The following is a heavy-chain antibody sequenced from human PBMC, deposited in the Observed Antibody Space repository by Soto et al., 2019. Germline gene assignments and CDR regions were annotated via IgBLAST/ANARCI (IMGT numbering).Heavy chain of an antibody. D-gene: IGHD2-15*01. CDR2: INHSGST. CDR1: GGSFSGYY. CDR3: ARAGIVVVVAATPVWFDP. V-gene: IGHV4-34*01. J-gene: IGHJ5*02. Sequence: QVQLQQWGAGLLKPSETLSLTCAVYGGSFSGYYWSWIRQPPGKGLEWIGEINHSGSTNYNPFLKSRVTISVDTSKNQFSLKLSSVTAADTAVYYCARAGIVVVVAATPVWFDPWGQGTLVTVSS.